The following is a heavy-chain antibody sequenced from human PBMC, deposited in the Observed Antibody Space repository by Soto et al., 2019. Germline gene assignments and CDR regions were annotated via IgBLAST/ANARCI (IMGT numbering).Heavy chain of an antibody. CDR3: ARYRGWLLGMNFDY. CDR2: INHSGST. Sequence: SETLSLTCAVYGGSFSGYYWSWIRQPPGKGLEWIGEINHSGSTNYNPSLKSRVTISVDTSKNQFSLKLSSVTAADTAVYYCARYRGWLLGMNFDYWGQGTLVTVSS. V-gene: IGHV4-34*01. D-gene: IGHD5-12*01. CDR1: GGSFSGYY. J-gene: IGHJ4*02.